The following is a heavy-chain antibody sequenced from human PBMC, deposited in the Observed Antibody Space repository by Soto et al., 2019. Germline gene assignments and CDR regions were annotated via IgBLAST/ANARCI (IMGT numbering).Heavy chain of an antibody. V-gene: IGHV1-69*06. CDR2: IIPIFGTA. CDR3: ARASKHSRGWDLYDYYYYGMDV. J-gene: IGHJ6*02. CDR1: GGTFSSYA. Sequence: SVKVSCKASGGTFSSYAISWVRQAPGQGLEWMGGIIPIFGTANYAQKFQGRVTITADKSTSTAYMELSSLRSEDTAVYYCARASKHSRGWDLYDYYYYGMDVWGQGTTVTVSS. D-gene: IGHD6-19*01.